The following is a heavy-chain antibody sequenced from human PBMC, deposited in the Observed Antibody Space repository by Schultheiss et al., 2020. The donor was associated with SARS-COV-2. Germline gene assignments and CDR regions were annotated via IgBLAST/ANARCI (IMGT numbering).Heavy chain of an antibody. J-gene: IGHJ4*02. D-gene: IGHD6-19*01. CDR1: GDSVSSNSAA. CDR2: TYYRSKWYN. V-gene: IGHV6-1*01. CDR3: AGGEYAMGWYPHFDH. Sequence: SQTLSLTCAISGDSVSSNSAAWNWIRQSPSRGLEWLGRTYYRSKWYNDYAVSVKSRITINPDTSKNQFSLQLNSVTARDTAVYYCAGGEYAMGWYPHFDHWGQGALVTVSS.